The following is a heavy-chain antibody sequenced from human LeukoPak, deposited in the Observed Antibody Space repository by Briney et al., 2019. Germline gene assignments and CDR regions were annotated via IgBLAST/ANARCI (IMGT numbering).Heavy chain of an antibody. CDR1: GFTLSSYS. Sequence: GGSLRLSCAASGFTLSSYSMNWVRQAPGKGLEWVSYISSSSTTIYYADSVKGRFTISRDNANNSLYLQMNSLRAEDTAVYYCARGTTGGRGAFDIWGQGTMVTVSS. V-gene: IGHV3-48*04. D-gene: IGHD1-1*01. CDR3: ARGTTGGRGAFDI. CDR2: ISSSSTTI. J-gene: IGHJ3*02.